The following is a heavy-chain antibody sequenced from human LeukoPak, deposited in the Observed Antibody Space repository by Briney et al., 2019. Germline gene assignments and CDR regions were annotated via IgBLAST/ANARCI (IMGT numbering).Heavy chain of an antibody. J-gene: IGHJ6*02. D-gene: IGHD6-13*01. CDR2: IYTSGST. Sequence: KASETLSLTRTVSGGSISSGSYYWSWIRQPAGKGLEWIGRIYTSGSTNYNPSLKSRVTISVDTSKNQFSLKLSSVTAADTAVYYCAVSIAAAGTFAGDYYYYYGMDVWGQGTTVTVSS. V-gene: IGHV4-61*02. CDR3: AVSIAAAGTFAGDYYYYYGMDV. CDR1: GGSISSGSYY.